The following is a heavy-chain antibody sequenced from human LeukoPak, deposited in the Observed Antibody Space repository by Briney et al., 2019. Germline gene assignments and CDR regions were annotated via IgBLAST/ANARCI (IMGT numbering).Heavy chain of an antibody. CDR3: ARSPVEDVWGSYRYSYYFDY. CDR2: IIPIFGTA. D-gene: IGHD3-16*02. Sequence: GASVKVSCKASGGTFSSYAISWVRQAPGQGLEWMGGIIPIFGTANYAQKFQGRVTITADESTSTAYMELSSLRSEDTAVYYCARSPVEDVWGSYRYSYYFDYWGQGTLVTVSS. J-gene: IGHJ4*02. V-gene: IGHV1-69*13. CDR1: GGTFSSYA.